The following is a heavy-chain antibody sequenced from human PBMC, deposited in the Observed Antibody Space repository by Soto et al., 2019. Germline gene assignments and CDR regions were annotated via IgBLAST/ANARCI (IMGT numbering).Heavy chain of an antibody. CDR3: AVGLGVARGYFEL. Sequence: EVQLVESGGGLVQPGGSLRLSCAASGFRFSSYSMNWVRQAPGKGPEWVSYIDHSSSSVRYVDSVEGRFTISRDNAKDSLRMQMNSLSVEGTAMYYCAVGLGVARGYFELWGRGTLVTVSS. CDR1: GFRFSSYS. V-gene: IGHV3-48*04. CDR2: IDHSSSSV. D-gene: IGHD6-19*01. J-gene: IGHJ2*01.